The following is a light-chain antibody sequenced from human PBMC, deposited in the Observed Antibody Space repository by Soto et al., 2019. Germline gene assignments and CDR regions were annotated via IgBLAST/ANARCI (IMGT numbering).Light chain of an antibody. CDR3: QQYDNLPLT. CDR1: QGISNY. J-gene: IGKJ3*01. V-gene: IGKV1-33*01. Sequence: DIQMTQSPSSLSASVGDRVTITCQASQGISNYLNWYQQKPGKAPKLLIYDASNLETGVPSRFSGSGSGTDFTFTISSLQPEDIAIYYCQQYDNLPLTFGPGTKLDIK. CDR2: DAS.